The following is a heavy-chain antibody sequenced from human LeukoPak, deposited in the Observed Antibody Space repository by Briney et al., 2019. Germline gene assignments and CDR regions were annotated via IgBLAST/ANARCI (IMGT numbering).Heavy chain of an antibody. D-gene: IGHD2-2*01. CDR1: GGSISSYY. J-gene: IGHJ4*02. CDR2: IYYSGST. CDR3: ARVSGYCSSTSCLYTRHFDY. Sequence: SETLSHTCTVSGGSISSYYWSWIRQPPGKGREWIGYIYYSGSTNYNPSLKSRVTISVDTSKNQFSLKLSSVAAADTALYYCARVSGYCSSTSCLYTRHFDYWGQGTLVTVSS. V-gene: IGHV4-59*01.